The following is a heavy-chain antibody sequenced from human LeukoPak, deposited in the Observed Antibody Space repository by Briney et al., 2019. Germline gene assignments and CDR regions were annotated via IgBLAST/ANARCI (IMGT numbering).Heavy chain of an antibody. D-gene: IGHD6-13*01. V-gene: IGHV4-61*02. CDR2: IYTSGST. CDR1: GGSISSGSYY. CDR3: ARVSEQQLWFDP. J-gene: IGHJ5*02. Sequence: PSETLSHTCTVSGGSISSGSYYWSWIRQPAGKGLEWIGRIYTSGSTNYNPSLKSRVTISVDRSKNQFSLKLNSVTPEDTAVYYCARVSEQQLWFDPWGQGTLVTVSS.